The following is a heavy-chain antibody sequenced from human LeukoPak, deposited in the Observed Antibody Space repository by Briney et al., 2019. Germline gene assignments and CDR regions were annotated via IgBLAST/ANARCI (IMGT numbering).Heavy chain of an antibody. J-gene: IGHJ4*02. V-gene: IGHV3-21*01. CDR3: ARDINGDYMDY. D-gene: IGHD1-14*01. Sequence: GGSLRLSCAASGFTFSSYSMNWVRQAPGKGLEWVSSISSSSSYIYYADSAKGRFTISRDNAKNSLYLQMNSLRAEDTAVYYFARDINGDYMDYWGLGTLVIVS. CDR1: GFTFSSYS. CDR2: ISSSSSYI.